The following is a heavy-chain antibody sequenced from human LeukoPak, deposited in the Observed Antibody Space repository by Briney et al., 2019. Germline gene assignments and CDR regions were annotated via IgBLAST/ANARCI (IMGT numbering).Heavy chain of an antibody. V-gene: IGHV4-61*01. CDR3: ARVDLGVVVPAAIFFDY. D-gene: IGHD2-2*01. CDR1: GGSVSSGSYY. Sequence: PSETLSLTCTVSGGSVSSGSYYWSWIRQPPGKGLEWIGYIYYSGSTYYNPSLKSRVTISVDTSKNQFSLKLSSVTAADTAVYYCARVDLGVVVPAAIFFDYWGQGTLVTVSS. CDR2: IYYSGST. J-gene: IGHJ4*02.